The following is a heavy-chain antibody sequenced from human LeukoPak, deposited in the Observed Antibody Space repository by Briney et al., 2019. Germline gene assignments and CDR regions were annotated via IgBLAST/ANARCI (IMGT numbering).Heavy chain of an antibody. CDR1: GFTFRNYW. CDR2: IVGDGSRT. J-gene: IGHJ4*02. Sequence: PGGSLRLSCAASGFTFRNYWMHWVRQAPEKGLVWVSRIVGDGSRTAYADSVKGRFTISRDNSKNTLYLQMDSLRADDTAVYYCAKSHHVTAIDYWGQGTLVTVSS. V-gene: IGHV3-74*01. CDR3: AKSHHVTAIDY. D-gene: IGHD2-21*02.